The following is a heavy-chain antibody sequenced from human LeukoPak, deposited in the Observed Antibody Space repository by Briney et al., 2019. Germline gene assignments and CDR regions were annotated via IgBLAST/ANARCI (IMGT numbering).Heavy chain of an antibody. CDR2: IYYSGST. CDR1: GGSISSYY. J-gene: IGHJ6*02. Sequence: SETLSLTCTVSGGSISSYYWSWIRQPPGKGLEWIGYIYYSGSTNYNPSLKSRVTISVDTSKNQFSLKLSSVTAADTAVYYCARTSILLYYGMDVWGQGTTVTVSS. V-gene: IGHV4-59*01. CDR3: ARTSILLYYGMDV.